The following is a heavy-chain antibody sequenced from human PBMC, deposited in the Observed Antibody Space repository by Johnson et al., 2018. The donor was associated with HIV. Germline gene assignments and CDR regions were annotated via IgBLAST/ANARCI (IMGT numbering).Heavy chain of an antibody. D-gene: IGHD3-16*01. V-gene: IGHV3-30*04. CDR2: ISYDGSNK. CDR3: AREGEGGALDI. Sequence: QVQLVESGGGVVQPGRSLRLSCAASGFTFSSYAMHWVRQAPGKGLEWVAVISYDGSNKYYADSVKGRFTISRDNSKNTLYLQMNSRRAEDTAVYYCAREGEGGALDILGQGTMVTVSS. CDR1: GFTFSSYA. J-gene: IGHJ3*02.